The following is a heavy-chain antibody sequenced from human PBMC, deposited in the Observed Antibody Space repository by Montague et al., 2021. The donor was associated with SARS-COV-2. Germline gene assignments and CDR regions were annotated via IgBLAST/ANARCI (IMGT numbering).Heavy chain of an antibody. CDR3: ARTTVVTPYYYYAMDV. J-gene: IGHJ6*04. Sequence: SETLSLTCTVSDDSINNKTYFWDWIRQPPGKGLGWIGSIHYRGSTHYNPSLKSRLTISVDTSRNQFSLKLSSVTAADTAVYFCARTTVVTPYYYYAMDVWGKGTTVTVSS. CDR2: IHYRGST. CDR1: DDSINNKTYF. D-gene: IGHD4-23*01. V-gene: IGHV4-39*01.